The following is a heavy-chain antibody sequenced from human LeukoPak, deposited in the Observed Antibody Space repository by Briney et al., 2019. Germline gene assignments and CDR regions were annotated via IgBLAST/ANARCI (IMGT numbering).Heavy chain of an antibody. D-gene: IGHD3-22*01. J-gene: IGHJ4*02. CDR2: FDPEDGET. CDR1: GYTLTELS. CDR3: ATDVLRLEYYDSSGYSYYFDY. V-gene: IGHV1-24*01. Sequence: ASVKVSCKVSGYTLTELSMHWVRQAPGKGLEWMGGFDPEDGETIYAQKFQGRVTMTEDTSTDTAYMELSSLRSEDTAVYYCATDVLRLEYYDSSGYSYYFDYWGQGTLVTVSS.